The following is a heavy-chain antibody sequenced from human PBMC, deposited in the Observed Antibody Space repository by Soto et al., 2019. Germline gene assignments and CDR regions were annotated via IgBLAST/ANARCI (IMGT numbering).Heavy chain of an antibody. V-gene: IGHV1-2*04. CDR2: INPNSGGT. CDR1: GYTFTGYY. Sequence: ASVKFSCKASGYTFTGYYMHWVRQAPGQGLEWMGWINPNSGGTNYAQKFQGWVTMTRDTSISTVYMELSRLRSDDTAVYYCAGEDCSGGSCQTFDYWGQGTLVTVSS. CDR3: AGEDCSGGSCQTFDY. J-gene: IGHJ4*02. D-gene: IGHD2-15*01.